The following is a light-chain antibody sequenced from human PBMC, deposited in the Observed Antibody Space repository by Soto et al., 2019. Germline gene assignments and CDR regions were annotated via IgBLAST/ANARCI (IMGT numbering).Light chain of an antibody. CDR2: DAS. Sequence: DIQMTQSPSTLSASVGDRVTITCRASQSISSWLAWYQQKPGKAPKLLIYDASSLESRVPSRFSGSGSGTEFPLTISSLQPDDFATYYCQQYNSLWTFCQGTKVEIK. J-gene: IGKJ1*01. V-gene: IGKV1-5*01. CDR3: QQYNSLWT. CDR1: QSISSW.